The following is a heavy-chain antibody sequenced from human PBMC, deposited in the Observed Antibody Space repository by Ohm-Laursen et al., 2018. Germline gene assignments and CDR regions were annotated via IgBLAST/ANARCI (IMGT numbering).Heavy chain of an antibody. CDR3: AKTYNFGYLDQ. CDR1: GYSFTSFW. D-gene: IGHD5-18*01. V-gene: IGHV5-51*03. J-gene: IGHJ4*02. Sequence: GESLKISCKGSGYSFTSFWIGWVRQMPGKGLEWMGIIYPGDSTTIYNPSFQGQVTISADKVISTAYLQWGSLQASDTAMYYCAKTYNFGYLDQWGQGTLVTVSS. CDR2: IYPGDSTT.